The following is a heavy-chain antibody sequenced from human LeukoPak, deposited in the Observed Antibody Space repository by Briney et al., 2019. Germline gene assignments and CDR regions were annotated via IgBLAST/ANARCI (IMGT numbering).Heavy chain of an antibody. V-gene: IGHV3-21*01. CDR3: ARGSRSLYGNVDY. CDR2: ISSSSSYI. J-gene: IGHJ4*02. CDR1: GFTFSSYS. Sequence: SGGSLRLSCAASGFTFSSYSMNWVRQAPGKGLEWVSSISSSSSYIYYADSVKGRFTISRDNAKNSLYLQMNSLRAEDTASYYCARGSRSLYGNVDYWGQGTLVTVSS. D-gene: IGHD6-13*01.